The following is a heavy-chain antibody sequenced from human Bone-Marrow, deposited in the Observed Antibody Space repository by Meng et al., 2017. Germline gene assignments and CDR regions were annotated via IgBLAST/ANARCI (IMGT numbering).Heavy chain of an antibody. J-gene: IGHJ4*02. CDR3: ARFLNYYDSSGYYW. D-gene: IGHD3-22*01. V-gene: IGHV1-8*01. CDR2: MNPNSGNT. Sequence: QGQLVQLGVEVKKPGAPGKVSCKASGYTFTSYDINWVRQATGQGLEWMGWMNPNSGNTGYAQKFQGRVTMTRNTSISTAYMELSSLRSEDTAVYYCARFLNYYDSSGYYWWGQGTLVTVSS. CDR1: GYTFTSYD.